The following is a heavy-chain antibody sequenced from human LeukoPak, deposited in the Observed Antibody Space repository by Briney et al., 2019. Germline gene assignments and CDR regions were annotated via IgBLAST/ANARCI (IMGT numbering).Heavy chain of an antibody. CDR3: ARNYYDRFNFDY. J-gene: IGHJ4*02. CDR2: IYTSGST. V-gene: IGHV4-4*07. CDR1: GGSINDYY. Sequence: SETLSLTCTASGGSINDYYLSWIRQSAGKGLEWIGRIYTSGSTNYNPSLMSRVTTTVDTSHNQYSLKLSSVTAADTAVYYCARNYYDRFNFDYWGQGTLVTVSS. D-gene: IGHD3-22*01.